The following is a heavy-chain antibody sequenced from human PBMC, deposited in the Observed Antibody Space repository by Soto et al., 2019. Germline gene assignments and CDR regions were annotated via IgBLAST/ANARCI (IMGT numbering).Heavy chain of an antibody. D-gene: IGHD2-21*02. CDR1: GGSISRYY. J-gene: IGHJ6*02. CDR2: MYNTGST. V-gene: IGHV4-59*01. Sequence: PSETLSLTCTVSGGSISRYYWSWIRQPPGKGLEWIGYMYNTGSTVYNPPFKSRVTISVDTSKNQSSLKLNSVTAADTAVYYCARDLWGYCGTDCYPLDVWGQGTTVTVSS. CDR3: ARDLWGYCGTDCYPLDV.